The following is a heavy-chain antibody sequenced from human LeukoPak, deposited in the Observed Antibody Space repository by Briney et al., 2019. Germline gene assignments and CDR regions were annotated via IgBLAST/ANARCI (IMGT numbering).Heavy chain of an antibody. J-gene: IGHJ4*02. D-gene: IGHD3-9*01. CDR2: IRTTAEGAKYA. V-gene: IGHV3-11*03. CDR1: GFTFSDYY. Sequence: PGGSLRLSCAASGFTFSDYYMSWVRQAPGKGLEWISNIRTTAEGAKYAYYAYSVKGRVTISRDDGKNTLYLHMNSLRDDDTALYYCATDKRYAFDYWGQGILVTVSS. CDR3: ATDKRYAFDY.